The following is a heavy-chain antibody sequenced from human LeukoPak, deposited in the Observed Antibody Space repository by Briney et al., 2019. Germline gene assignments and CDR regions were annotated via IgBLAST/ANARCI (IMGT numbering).Heavy chain of an antibody. CDR1: GGSISSYY. Sequence: SETLSLTCTVSGGSISSYYWSWIRQPAGKGLEWIGRIYTSGSTNYNPSLKSRVTMSVDTSKNQFSLKLSSVTAADTAVYYCARAYSRGWSGYFQHWGQGTLVTVSS. CDR3: ARAYSRGWSGYFQH. J-gene: IGHJ1*01. V-gene: IGHV4-4*07. CDR2: IYTSGST. D-gene: IGHD6-19*01.